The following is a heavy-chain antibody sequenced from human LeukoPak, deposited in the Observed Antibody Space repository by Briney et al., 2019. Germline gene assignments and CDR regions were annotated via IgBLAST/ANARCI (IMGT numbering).Heavy chain of an antibody. J-gene: IGHJ3*02. CDR3: ARGPNYFDSSGPTQDAFDI. CDR2: ISSSSSYI. V-gene: IGHV3-21*01. D-gene: IGHD3-22*01. CDR1: GFTFSSYS. Sequence: GGSLRLSCAASGFTFSSYSMNWVRQAPGKGLEWGSSISSSSSYIYYADSVKGRFTISRDNAKNSLYLQMNSLRAEDTAVYYCARGPNYFDSSGPTQDAFDIWGQGTMVTVSS.